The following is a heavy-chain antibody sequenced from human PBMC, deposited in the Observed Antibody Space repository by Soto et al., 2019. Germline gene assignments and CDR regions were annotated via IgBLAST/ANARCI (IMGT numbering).Heavy chain of an antibody. V-gene: IGHV4-59*01. D-gene: IGHD4-17*01. CDR2: IYYSGST. CDR3: ARSPPTVTAFDI. Sequence: TLSLTCTVSGGSISSYYWSWIRQPPGKGLEWIGYIYYSGSTNYNPSLKSRVTISVDTSKNQFSLKLSSVTAADTAVYYSARSPPTVTAFDIWGQGTMVTVSS. CDR1: GGSISSYY. J-gene: IGHJ3*02.